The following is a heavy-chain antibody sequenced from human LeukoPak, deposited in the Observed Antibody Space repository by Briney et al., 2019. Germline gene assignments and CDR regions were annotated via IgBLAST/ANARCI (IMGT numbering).Heavy chain of an antibody. CDR1: GFTFSSYA. CDR3: AKGSRVDDFWSGLYYFGY. V-gene: IGHV3-23*01. J-gene: IGHJ4*02. Sequence: GGSLRLSCAASGFTFSSYAMSWVRQAPGKGLEWVSAITGSGGSTYYADSVKGRFTISRDNSKNTLYLQMNSLRAEDTAVYYCAKGSRVDDFWSGLYYFGYWGQGTLVTVSS. CDR2: ITGSGGST. D-gene: IGHD3-3*01.